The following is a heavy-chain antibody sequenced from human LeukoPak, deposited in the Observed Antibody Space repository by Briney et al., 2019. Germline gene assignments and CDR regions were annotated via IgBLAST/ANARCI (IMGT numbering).Heavy chain of an antibody. CDR2: ISGSGGST. CDR1: GFTFSSYA. J-gene: IGHJ4*02. V-gene: IGHV3-23*01. CDR3: AKGRTEMATTIDY. D-gene: IGHD5-24*01. Sequence: PGESLRLSCAASGFTFSSYAMSWVRQAPGKGLEWASAISGSGGSTYYADSVKGRFTISRDNYKNTLYLQMNSLRAEDTAVYYCAKGRTEMATTIDYWGQGTLVTVSS.